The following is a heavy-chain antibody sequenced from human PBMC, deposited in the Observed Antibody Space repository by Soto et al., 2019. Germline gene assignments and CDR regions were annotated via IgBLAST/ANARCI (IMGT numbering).Heavy chain of an antibody. V-gene: IGHV3-23*01. CDR1: GFTFSSYA. Sequence: EVQLLESGGGLVQPGGSLRLSCAASGFTFSSYAMSWVRQAPGKGLEWVSLITGSGGDTYYADSVKARFTISSDNCRNTLYLQMNSLRAEDTAVYYCAKAAGSSWGTEHFQHWGQGTLVTVSS. D-gene: IGHD6-13*01. CDR2: ITGSGGDT. J-gene: IGHJ1*01. CDR3: AKAAGSSWGTEHFQH.